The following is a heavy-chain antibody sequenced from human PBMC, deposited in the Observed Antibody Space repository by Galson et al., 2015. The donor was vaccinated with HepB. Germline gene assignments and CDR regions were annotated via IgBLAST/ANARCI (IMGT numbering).Heavy chain of an antibody. J-gene: IGHJ4*02. V-gene: IGHV3-33*01. D-gene: IGHD1-1*01. CDR1: GFTFSSYG. CDR3: ARYGDNNWGFDC. CDR2: IWYDGSKK. Sequence: SLRLSCAASGFTFSSYGMHWVRQAPGKGLEWVAGIWYDGSKKYYAESVKGRFIISRDNSKNTLFLQMNSLRAEDTAVYYCARYGDNNWGFDCWGQGTLVTVSS.